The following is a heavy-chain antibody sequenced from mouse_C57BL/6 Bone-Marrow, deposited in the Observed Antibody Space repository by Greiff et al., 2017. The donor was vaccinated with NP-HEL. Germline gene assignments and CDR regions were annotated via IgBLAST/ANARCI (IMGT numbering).Heavy chain of an antibody. V-gene: IGHV1-80*01. CDR3: ARDQLWGRGFAY. D-gene: IGHD1-1*02. CDR1: GYAFSSYW. Sequence: VQLQESGAELVKPGASVKISCKASGYAFSSYWMNWVKQRPGTGLEWIGQIYPGDGDTNYNGKFKGKATLTADKSSSTAYMQLSSLTSEDSAVYFCARDQLWGRGFAYWGQGTLVTVSA. J-gene: IGHJ3*01. CDR2: IYPGDGDT.